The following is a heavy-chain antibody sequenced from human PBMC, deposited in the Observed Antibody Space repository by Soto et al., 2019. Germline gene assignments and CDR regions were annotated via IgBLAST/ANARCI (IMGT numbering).Heavy chain of an antibody. CDR3: ARDARGTRGFDEMDI. D-gene: IGHD3-9*01. J-gene: IGHJ6*02. CDR2: INPNSGDT. V-gene: IGHV1-2*02. Sequence: ASVKVSCKASGYIFTGYHIHWVRQAPGRGLEWMGWINPNSGDTEYAQNFQGRVTMTRDTSFNLVYMEMSGLMSDDTAVYYCARDARGTRGFDEMDIWGQGTTVIVSS. CDR1: GYIFTGYH.